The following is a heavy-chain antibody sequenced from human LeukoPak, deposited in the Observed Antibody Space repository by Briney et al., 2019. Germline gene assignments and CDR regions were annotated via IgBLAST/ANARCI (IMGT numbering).Heavy chain of an antibody. J-gene: IGHJ4*02. CDR3: ARRVGSTTGRFDY. D-gene: IGHD1-26*01. Sequence: GGSLRLSCAASGFTSSNYAMSWVRQAPGKGLEWVSAISGSGGNTNYADSVRGRFTISRDKSKNTLYLQMNSLRAEDTAVYYCARRVGSTTGRFDYWGQGTLVTVSS. V-gene: IGHV3-23*01. CDR1: GFTSSNYA. CDR2: ISGSGGNT.